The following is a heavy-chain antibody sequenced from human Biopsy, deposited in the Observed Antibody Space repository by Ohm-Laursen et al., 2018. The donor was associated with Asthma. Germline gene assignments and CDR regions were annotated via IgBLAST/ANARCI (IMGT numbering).Heavy chain of an antibody. CDR2: IYYSGST. D-gene: IGHD3-22*01. CDR1: YGSITSGGYY. J-gene: IGHJ4*02. V-gene: IGHV4-31*03. Sequence: TLSLTCTVSYGSITSGGYYWNWIRQHPGKGLEWIGVIYYSGSTYYNPSLKSRVSISIDTSKNQFSLKLSSVTAADTAVYYCARAQDYYDSRGYYRSFDYWGQGTLVTVSS. CDR3: ARAQDYYDSRGYYRSFDY.